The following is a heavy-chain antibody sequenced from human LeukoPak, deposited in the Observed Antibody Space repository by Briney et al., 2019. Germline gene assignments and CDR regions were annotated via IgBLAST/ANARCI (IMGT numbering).Heavy chain of an antibody. CDR2: IHSSGYT. D-gene: IGHD1-26*01. V-gene: IGHV4-4*09. CDR1: GGSISGNY. CDR3: KKRQGPANGSYDYFDP. J-gene: IGHJ5*02. Sequence: SETLSLTCTVSGGSISGNYWSWIRQPPGQGLEWIAYIHSSGYTNYNPSLKSRVTISVDTSNNQFSLRVTSVTAAHTAMYHCKKRQGPANGSYDYFDPWGQGALVTVSS.